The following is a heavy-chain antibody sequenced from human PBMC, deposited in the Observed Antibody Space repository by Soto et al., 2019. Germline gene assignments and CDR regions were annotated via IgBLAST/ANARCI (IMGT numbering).Heavy chain of an antibody. J-gene: IGHJ4*02. V-gene: IGHV3-23*01. CDR3: AKERSSGWSFDY. CDR1: GFTFSSYS. CDR2: ISGSGGST. D-gene: IGHD6-19*01. Sequence: GGSLRLSCAASGFTFSSYSMNWVRQAPGKGLEWVSAISGSGGSTYYADSVKGRFIVSRDNSKTTLYLQMNSLRAEDTAVFYCAKERSSGWSFDYWGQGTLVTVSS.